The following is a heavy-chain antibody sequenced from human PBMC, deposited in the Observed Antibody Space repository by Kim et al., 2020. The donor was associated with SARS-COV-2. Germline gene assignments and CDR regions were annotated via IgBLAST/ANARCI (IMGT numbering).Heavy chain of an antibody. Sequence: GGSLRLSCAASGFTFSSYSMNWVRQAPGKGLEWVSSISSSGSYIYYADSVKGRFTISRDNAKTSLFLHMNSLRAEDTAVYYCAGSRGYYDSSGQGVLDYWGQGTLVTVSS. V-gene: IGHV3-21*01. CDR3: AGSRGYYDSSGQGVLDY. CDR2: ISSSGSYI. J-gene: IGHJ4*02. CDR1: GFTFSSYS. D-gene: IGHD3-22*01.